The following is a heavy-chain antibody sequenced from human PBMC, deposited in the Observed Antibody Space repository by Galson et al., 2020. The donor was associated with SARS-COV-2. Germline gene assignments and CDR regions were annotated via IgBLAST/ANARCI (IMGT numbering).Heavy chain of an antibody. D-gene: IGHD2-15*01. Sequence: DSVQVSCKASGYTFTSYDISWVRQATGQGLEWMGWMNPNRGNRGYAQRFQGRVTITSNTSISTVYMELSSLRSEDTAVYYCAREGSAVANDAFDIWGQGTMVTVSS. CDR3: AREGSAVANDAFDI. J-gene: IGHJ3*02. CDR1: GYTFTSYD. CDR2: MNPNRGNR. V-gene: IGHV1-8*03.